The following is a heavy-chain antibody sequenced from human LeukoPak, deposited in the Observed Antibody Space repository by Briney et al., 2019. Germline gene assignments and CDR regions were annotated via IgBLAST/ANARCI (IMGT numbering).Heavy chain of an antibody. CDR1: GGTFSSYA. CDR2: IIPIFGTA. Sequence: ASVKVSCKASGGTFSSYAISWVRQAPGRGLEWMGGIIPIFGTANYAQKFQGRVTITADESTSTAYMELSSLRSEDTAVYYCAREYCSGGSCYKDAEYFQHWGQGTLVTVSS. CDR3: AREYCSGGSCYKDAEYFQH. D-gene: IGHD2-15*01. V-gene: IGHV1-69*13. J-gene: IGHJ1*01.